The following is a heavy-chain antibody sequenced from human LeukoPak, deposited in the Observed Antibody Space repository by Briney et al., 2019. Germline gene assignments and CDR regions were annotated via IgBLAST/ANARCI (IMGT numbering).Heavy chain of an antibody. J-gene: IGHJ4*02. D-gene: IGHD5-12*01. Sequence: PGGSLRVSCAASGFTISSYSMNWVRQAPGKGLEWVSYISRSSSTIYYADSVKGRFTISRDNAKNSLYLQMNSLRAEDTAVYYCARDARGYSGYLDYWGQGTLVTFSS. CDR1: GFTISSYS. CDR2: ISRSSSTI. CDR3: ARDARGYSGYLDY. V-gene: IGHV3-48*01.